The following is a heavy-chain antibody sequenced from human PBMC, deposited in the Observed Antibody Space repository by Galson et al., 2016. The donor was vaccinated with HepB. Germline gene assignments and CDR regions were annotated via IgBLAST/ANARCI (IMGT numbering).Heavy chain of an antibody. Sequence: SLRLSCAGPGFIVSSHYMNWVRQPPGKGLEWVAIIYSGGATYYADSVKGRFTISSDNAKNSLYLQMNSLRAEDTAVYYCAQYYYDSSGYVEYFQNWGQGSRVTVSS. CDR2: IYSGGAT. J-gene: IGHJ1*01. CDR1: GFIVSSHY. CDR3: AQYYYDSSGYVEYFQN. V-gene: IGHV3-53*01. D-gene: IGHD3-22*01.